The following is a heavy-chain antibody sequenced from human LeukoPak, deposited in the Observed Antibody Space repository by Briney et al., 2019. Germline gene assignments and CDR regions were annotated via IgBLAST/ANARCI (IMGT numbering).Heavy chain of an antibody. D-gene: IGHD6-13*01. J-gene: IGHJ4*02. CDR1: GYRFTSYW. Sequence: GESLKISCQGSGYRFTSYWIAWVRQMPGKGLEWMGIIYPGDSDTRYSPSFRGQVTISADKSISTAYLQWSSLKASDTAMYYCATNHYSSSWFFDYWGQGTLVTVSS. V-gene: IGHV5-51*01. CDR3: ATNHYSSSWFFDY. CDR2: IYPGDSDT.